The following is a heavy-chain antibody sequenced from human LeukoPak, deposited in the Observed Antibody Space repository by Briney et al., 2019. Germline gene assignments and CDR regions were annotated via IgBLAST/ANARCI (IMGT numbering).Heavy chain of an antibody. D-gene: IGHD5-24*01. J-gene: IGHJ4*02. V-gene: IGHV3-23*01. CDR2: STGSGCST. CDR1: GLTFSSYG. CDR3: AKVYSIDAYNYPFDY. Sequence: PGGSLRLSCAASGLTFSSYGMSWVRQAPGKGLDWVSSSTGSGCSTYYADSVKGRFTISRDNSKNTLFLQMTSLRAEDTAVYHCAKVYSIDAYNYPFDYWGQGTLVTVSS.